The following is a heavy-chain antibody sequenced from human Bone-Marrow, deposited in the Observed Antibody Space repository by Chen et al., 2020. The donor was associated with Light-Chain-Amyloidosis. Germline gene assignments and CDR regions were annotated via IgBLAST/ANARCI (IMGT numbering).Heavy chain of an antibody. CDR1: GSSIRTSY. V-gene: IGHV4-59*01. D-gene: IGHD1-26*01. CDR3: ARDGGYGRRGGYSGSYSD. Sequence: QVHLPESVPGLVKPSETLSLTCPVSGSSIRTSYLSWIRHSPGKGLEWIGYTYYRGRTDYSPSLNGRVTISVHTSKSQSSLKLSSVAAADTAVYYCARDGGYGRRGGYSGSYSDWGQGILVTVSS. J-gene: IGHJ4*02. CDR2: TYYRGRT.